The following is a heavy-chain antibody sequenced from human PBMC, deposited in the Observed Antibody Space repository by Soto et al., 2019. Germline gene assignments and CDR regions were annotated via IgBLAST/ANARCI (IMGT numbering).Heavy chain of an antibody. D-gene: IGHD3-10*01. CDR2: ISGSGGST. V-gene: IGHV3-23*01. CDR3: AKEELLWFGESIYYYYGMDV. J-gene: IGHJ6*02. CDR1: GFTFSSYA. Sequence: GGSLRLSCAASGFTFSSYAMSWVRQAPGKGLEWVSAISGSGGSTYYADSVKGRFTISRDNSKNTLYLQMNSLRAEDTAVYYCAKEELLWFGESIYYYYGMDVWGQGTTVTVSS.